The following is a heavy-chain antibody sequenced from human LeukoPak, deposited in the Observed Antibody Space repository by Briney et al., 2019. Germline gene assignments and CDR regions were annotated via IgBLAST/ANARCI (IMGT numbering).Heavy chain of an antibody. V-gene: IGHV3-21*01. D-gene: IGHD3-22*01. J-gene: IGHJ4*02. CDR3: ARVWGDSRGYYPYYFDY. CDR1: GFTFSTYN. CDR2: ITSSSSYI. Sequence: GGSLRLSCAASGFTFSTYNMNWVRQAPGKGLEWVSSITSSSSYIYYADSVKGRFTISRDNAKNSLYLQMNSLRAEDTAVYYCARVWGDSRGYYPYYFDYWGQGTLVTVSS.